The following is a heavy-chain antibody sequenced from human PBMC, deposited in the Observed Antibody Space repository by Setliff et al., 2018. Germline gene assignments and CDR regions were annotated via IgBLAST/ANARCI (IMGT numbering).Heavy chain of an antibody. CDR2: IYTSGST. D-gene: IGHD1-26*01. CDR1: GGSISNYY. J-gene: IGHJ3*02. V-gene: IGHV4-4*07. CDR3: ARKGISALSGAFDM. Sequence: PETLSLTCTVSGGSISNYYWSWIRQPAGKGLEWIGRIYTSGSTNYNPSLKSRVTMSVDTSKNQFSLKLSSVTAADTAVYYCARKGISALSGAFDMWGQGTMVTV.